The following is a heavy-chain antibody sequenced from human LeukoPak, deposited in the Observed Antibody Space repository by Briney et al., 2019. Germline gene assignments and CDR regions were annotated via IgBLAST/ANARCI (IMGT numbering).Heavy chain of an antibody. V-gene: IGHV4-59*01. D-gene: IGHD4-4*01. CDR3: ARETNYSIDY. CDR1: GGSISSYY. J-gene: IGHJ4*02. CDR2: IYYSGST. Sequence: SETLSLTCIVSGGSISSYYWSWIRQPPGKGLEWIGYIYYSGSTNYNPSLKSRVTISVDTSKNQFSLKLSSVTAADTAVYYCARETNYSIDYWGQGTLVTVSS.